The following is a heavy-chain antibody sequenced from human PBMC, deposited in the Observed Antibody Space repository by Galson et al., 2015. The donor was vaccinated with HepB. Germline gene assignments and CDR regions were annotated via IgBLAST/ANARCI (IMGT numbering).Heavy chain of an antibody. CDR2: ISMSGGST. D-gene: IGHD1-1*01. Sequence: SLRLSCATSGFTFRRLGMTWVRQAAGKGLECVAAISMSGGSTDYADSVKGRFTISRDNSNNMLYLQMNNLRVEDTAVYFCARGSLLRRWNDALDVWGQGTLITVSS. CDR3: ARGSLLRRWNDALDV. V-gene: IGHV3-23*01. J-gene: IGHJ3*01. CDR1: GFTFRRLG.